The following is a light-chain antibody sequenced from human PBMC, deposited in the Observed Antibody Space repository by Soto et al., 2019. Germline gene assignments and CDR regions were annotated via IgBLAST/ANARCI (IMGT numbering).Light chain of an antibody. CDR2: AAS. J-gene: IGKJ1*01. CDR1: QTISSW. CDR3: QHYNSYSEA. Sequence: GDRVTITCRASQTISSWLAWYQQIPGKAPKLLIYAASSLQSGVPSRFSGSGSGTEFTLTISSLQPDDFATYYCQHYNSYSEAFDQGTKVDI. V-gene: IGKV1-5*01.